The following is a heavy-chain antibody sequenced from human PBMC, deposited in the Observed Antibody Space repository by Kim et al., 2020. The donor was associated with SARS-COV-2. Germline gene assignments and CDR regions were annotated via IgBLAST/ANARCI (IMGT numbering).Heavy chain of an antibody. J-gene: IGHJ6*03. Sequence: SETLSLTCTVSGGSLSSSSYYWGWIRQPPGKGLEWIGTAYYIGNTYYNPSLKSRVTISGDTSKNQFSLKLGSVTAADTAVYYCASQQRYSSGWYVAFYYYYMDVWGKGTAVTVSS. V-gene: IGHV4-39*01. CDR1: GGSLSSSSYY. CDR2: AYYIGNT. D-gene: IGHD6-19*01. CDR3: ASQQRYSSGWYVAFYYYYMDV.